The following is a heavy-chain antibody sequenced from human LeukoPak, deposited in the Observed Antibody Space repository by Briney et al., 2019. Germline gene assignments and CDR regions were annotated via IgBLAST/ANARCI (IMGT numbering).Heavy chain of an antibody. CDR3: VREDIGEIAAAKSHFDY. J-gene: IGHJ4*02. CDR2: IRQDGSEK. CDR1: GFTFSRYW. D-gene: IGHD6-13*01. V-gene: IGHV3-7*01. Sequence: TGGSLSLSCAVSGFTFSRYWMSWVRQAPGKALAWVASIRQDGSEKYYVDSVKGRFTISRDNAQNSLYLQMNSLRAEDTAVYYCVREDIGEIAAAKSHFDYWGQGTLVTVSS.